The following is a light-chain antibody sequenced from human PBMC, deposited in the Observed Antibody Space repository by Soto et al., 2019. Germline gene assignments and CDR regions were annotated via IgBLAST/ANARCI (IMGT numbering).Light chain of an antibody. CDR2: EVS. CDR3: SSYAGSNNRYV. J-gene: IGLJ1*01. V-gene: IGLV2-8*01. CDR1: SSDVGGYNY. Sequence: QSVLTQPPSASGSPGQSVTISCTGTSSDVGGYNYVSWYQQHPGKAPKLMIYEVSKRPSGFPDRFSGSKSGNTASLTVSGLQAEDEADYYCSSYAGSNNRYVFGTGTKVTVL.